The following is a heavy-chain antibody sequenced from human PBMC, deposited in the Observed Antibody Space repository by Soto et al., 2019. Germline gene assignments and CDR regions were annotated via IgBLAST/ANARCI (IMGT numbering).Heavy chain of an antibody. J-gene: IGHJ4*02. D-gene: IGHD2-21*02. CDR3: ARGVVTTRDFDY. V-gene: IGHV4-31*03. Sequence: QVQLQESGPGLVKPSQTLSLTCTVSGGSISSGGYYWSWIRQHPGKGLEWIGYIYYSGSTYYNPSLKSRVTISVDKSQNLFSLKLSSVTAADTAVYYCARGVVTTRDFDYWGQGTLVTDSS. CDR1: GGSISSGGYY. CDR2: IYYSGST.